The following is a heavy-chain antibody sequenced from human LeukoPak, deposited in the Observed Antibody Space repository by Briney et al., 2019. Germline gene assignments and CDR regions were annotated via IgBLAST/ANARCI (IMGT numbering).Heavy chain of an antibody. V-gene: IGHV3-23*01. J-gene: IGHJ5*02. CDR1: GFTFSNHA. D-gene: IGHD2-8*02. CDR2: ISADAVDT. CDR3: AKDVWWSVS. Sequence: HTGGSLRLSCVASGFTFSNHAMTWVRQAPGKGLEWVSAISADAVDTFYAPSVKGRFTISRDNSKNTLCLQINSLRAEDTAIYYCAKDVWWSVSWGQGTLVTVSS.